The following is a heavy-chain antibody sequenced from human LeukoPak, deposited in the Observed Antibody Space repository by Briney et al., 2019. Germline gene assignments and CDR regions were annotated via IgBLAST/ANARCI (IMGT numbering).Heavy chain of an antibody. CDR3: AKTGEDIVVVPAAFFDS. V-gene: IGHV3-23*01. J-gene: IGHJ4*02. Sequence: PGGSLRLSCAASGFTFSYSGMSWVRQAPGKGLEWVSGISGSGGSTFYADSVKGRFTISRDNSKNTLYLQMNSLRAEDTALYYCAKTGEDIVVVPAAFFDSWGQGTLVTVSS. CDR2: ISGSGGST. CDR1: GFTFSYSG. D-gene: IGHD2-2*01.